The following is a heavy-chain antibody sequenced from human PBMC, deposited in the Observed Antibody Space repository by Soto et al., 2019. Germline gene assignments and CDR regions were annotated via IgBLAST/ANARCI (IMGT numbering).Heavy chain of an antibody. CDR2: MNPKSGNT. Sequence: ASVKVSCKASGYTFTSDDINWVRQATGQGLEWMGWMNPKSGNTGYPQRFQGRVTMTRNTYISTAYMELSSLRSEDTAVYYCARGRGEYNYYYYGMDVWGQGTTVTVSS. J-gene: IGHJ6*02. CDR1: GYTFTSDD. CDR3: ARGRGEYNYYYYGMDV. V-gene: IGHV1-8*01. D-gene: IGHD3-3*01.